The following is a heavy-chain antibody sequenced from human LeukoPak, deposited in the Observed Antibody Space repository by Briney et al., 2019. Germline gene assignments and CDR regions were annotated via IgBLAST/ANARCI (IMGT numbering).Heavy chain of an antibody. CDR2: INPNSGGT. CDR3: ARIKTTVPTGGAFDI. J-gene: IGHJ3*02. V-gene: IGHV1-2*02. Sequence: ASVKVSFTASGYTFTGYYMHWVRQAPGQGLEWMGWINPNSGGTNYAQKFQGRVTMTRDTSISTAYMELSRLRSDDTAVYYCARIKTTVPTGGAFDIWGQGTMVTVSS. CDR1: GYTFTGYY. D-gene: IGHD4-17*01.